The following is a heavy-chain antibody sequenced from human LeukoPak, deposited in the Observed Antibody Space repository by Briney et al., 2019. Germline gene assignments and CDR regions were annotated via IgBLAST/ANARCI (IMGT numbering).Heavy chain of an antibody. J-gene: IGHJ3*02. CDR1: GFTFSNYW. D-gene: IGHD6-19*01. CDR2: TNSDGSST. CDR3: ARDLPIAVVSDAFDI. V-gene: IGHV3-74*01. Sequence: GGSLRLSCAASGFTFSNYWMPWVRQASGKVLGWVSRTNSDGSSTSYADSVKGRFTISRENAKNTLYLQMNSLRAEDTAVYYCARDLPIAVVSDAFDIWGQGTLLSVS.